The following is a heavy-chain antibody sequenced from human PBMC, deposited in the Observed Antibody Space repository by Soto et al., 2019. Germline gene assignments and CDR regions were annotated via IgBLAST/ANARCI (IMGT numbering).Heavy chain of an antibody. CDR1: DDSVSRDKYY. J-gene: IGHJ4*02. D-gene: IGHD5-18*01. CDR2: IYSSGST. V-gene: IGHV4-61*01. CDR3: ARDIRGYSRAFDY. Sequence: QSEPMSHTCTVCDDSVSRDKYYLTRIRQPPGKGMEWIGYIYSSGSTKYNPSLKSRVTISLDTSSNQFSLKLTSVTAADTAVYYCARDIRGYSRAFDYWGQGTLVTVSS.